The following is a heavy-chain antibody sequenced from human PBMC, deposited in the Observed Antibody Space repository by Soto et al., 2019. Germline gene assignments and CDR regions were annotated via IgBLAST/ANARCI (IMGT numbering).Heavy chain of an antibody. CDR1: GFTFSSYA. CDR3: AKGAVPATPVPLFDY. CDR2: ISVSGGST. D-gene: IGHD1-1*01. V-gene: IGHV3-23*01. J-gene: IGHJ4*02. Sequence: PGESLRLSWAASGFTFSSYAMSWVRQAPGKGLGWVSAISVSGGSTYYADSVKGRFTISRDNSKNTLYLQMNSLRAEDTAVYYCAKGAVPATPVPLFDYWGQGTLVTVSS.